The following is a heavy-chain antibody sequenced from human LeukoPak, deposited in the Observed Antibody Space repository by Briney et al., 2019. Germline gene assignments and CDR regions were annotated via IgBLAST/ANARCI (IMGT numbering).Heavy chain of an antibody. CDR1: GYTSTSYA. V-gene: IGHV7-4-1*02. CDR3: ARDASIFGLGLFDY. D-gene: IGHD3/OR15-3a*01. J-gene: IGHJ4*02. Sequence: ASVKVSCKASGYTSTSYAMNWVRQAPGQGLEWMGWINTNTGNPTSAQGFTGRFVFSLDTSVSTAYLQISSLKAEDTAVYYCARDASIFGLGLFDYWGQGTLVTVSS. CDR2: INTNTGNP.